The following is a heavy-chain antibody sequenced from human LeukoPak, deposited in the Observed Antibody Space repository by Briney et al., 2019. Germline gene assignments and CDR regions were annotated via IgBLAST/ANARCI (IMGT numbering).Heavy chain of an antibody. CDR1: GYTFTSYY. V-gene: IGHV1-46*01. D-gene: IGHD2-2*01. CDR2: INPSGGST. CDR3: ARESAGFCSSTSCYPNGDAFDI. Sequence: ASVKVSCKASGYTFTSYYMHWVRQAPGQGLEWMGIINPSGGSTSYAQKSQGRVTMTRDTSTSTVYMELSSLRSEDTAVYYCARESAGFCSSTSCYPNGDAFDIWGQGTMVTVSS. J-gene: IGHJ3*02.